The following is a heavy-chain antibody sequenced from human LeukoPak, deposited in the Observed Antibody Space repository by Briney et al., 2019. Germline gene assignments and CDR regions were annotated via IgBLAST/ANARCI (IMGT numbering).Heavy chain of an antibody. CDR1: VFIFSTYD. J-gene: IGHJ3*02. D-gene: IGHD6-13*01. Sequence: PGRALRLSCAAPVFIFSTYDIHWVRQPPGKGRVCLSHIRRDGSTTNYADSAKGRVTVSRDNARNTLHLRMYSLRAENTPLYNTAREGPGYDRSGYRTRRAFDIWGQGTMVTVSS. V-gene: IGHV3-74*01. CDR2: IRRDGSTT. CDR3: AREGPGYDRSGYRTRRAFDI.